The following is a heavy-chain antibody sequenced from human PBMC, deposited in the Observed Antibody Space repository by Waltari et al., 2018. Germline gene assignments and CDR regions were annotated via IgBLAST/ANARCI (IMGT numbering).Heavy chain of an antibody. J-gene: IGHJ5*02. CDR1: GYSISSGYY. CDR3: AGSIAAATLPHWFDP. D-gene: IGHD6-25*01. Sequence: QVQLQESGPGLVKPSETLSLTCAVSGYSISSGYYWGWIRQPPGKGLEWIGSIYHSGSTYLHPSLKSPVTISVDTSKNPFSLKPSFVTTADTAVYYFAGSIAAATLPHWFDPWGQGTLVTVSS. V-gene: IGHV4-38-2*01. CDR2: IYHSGST.